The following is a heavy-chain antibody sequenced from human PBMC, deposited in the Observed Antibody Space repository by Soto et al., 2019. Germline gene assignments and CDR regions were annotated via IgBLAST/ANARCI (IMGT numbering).Heavy chain of an antibody. CDR3: ARGIQGGFDP. CDR1: GDSITTGDYY. V-gene: IGHV4-30-4*01. J-gene: IGHJ5*02. D-gene: IGHD3-16*01. CDR2: VYYNGIT. Sequence: SETLSLTCIVSGDSITTGDYYWSWIRQPPGKDLEWIAYVYYNGITHYNPSLKSRVSLSLDPSKNQFSLQMTSVTDADTAVYSCARGIQGGFDPWGQGTLVTVSS.